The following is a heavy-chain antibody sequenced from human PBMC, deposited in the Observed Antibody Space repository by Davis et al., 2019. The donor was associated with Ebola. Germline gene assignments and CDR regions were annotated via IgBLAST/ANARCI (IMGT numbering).Heavy chain of an antibody. D-gene: IGHD4-17*01. J-gene: IGHJ6*02. Sequence: PGGSLRLSCAASGFTFDDYAMHWVRQAPGKGLEWVSGISWNSGSIGYADSVKGRFTISRDNSKNTLYLQMNSLRAEDTAVYYCAREHDYGDYVWPYYYYYGMDVWGQGTTVTVSS. V-gene: IGHV3-9*01. CDR2: ISWNSGSI. CDR3: AREHDYGDYVWPYYYYYGMDV. CDR1: GFTFDDYA.